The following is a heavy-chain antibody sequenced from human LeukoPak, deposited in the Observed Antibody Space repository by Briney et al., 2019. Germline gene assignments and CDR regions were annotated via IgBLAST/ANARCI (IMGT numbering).Heavy chain of an antibody. CDR1: GFTFSSYS. CDR3: ARWGWWDIVATLTGYYYGMDV. D-gene: IGHD5-12*01. V-gene: IGHV3-21*01. J-gene: IGHJ6*02. Sequence: GGSLRLSCAASGFTFSSYSMTWVRQAPGKGLEWVSSISSSSSYIYYADSVKGRFTISRDNAKNSLYLQMNSLRAEDTAVYYCARWGWWDIVATLTGYYYGMDVWGQGTTVTVSS. CDR2: ISSSSSYI.